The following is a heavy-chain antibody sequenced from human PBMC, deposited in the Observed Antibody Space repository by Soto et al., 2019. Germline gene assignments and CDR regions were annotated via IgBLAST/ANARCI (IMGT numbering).Heavy chain of an antibody. J-gene: IGHJ6*03. D-gene: IGHD3-3*01. V-gene: IGHV4-4*02. CDR2: IYQSGST. CDR3: ASAHYDFWSGYYVSYMDV. CDR1: SGSISSSNW. Sequence: SETLSLTCAVSSGSISSSNWWSWVRQPQGKGLEWIGEIYQSGSTNYNPSLKSRVTISVDKSKNQFSLKLSSVTAADTAVYYFASAHYDFWSGYYVSYMDVGGKGTTVTVSS.